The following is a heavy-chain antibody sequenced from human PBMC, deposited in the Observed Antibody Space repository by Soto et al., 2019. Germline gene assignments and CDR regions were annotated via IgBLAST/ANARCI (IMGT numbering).Heavy chain of an antibody. V-gene: IGHV1-8*01. Sequence: QVQLVQSGAEVKKPGASVKVSCKASGYTFTSYDINWVRQATGQGLEWMGWMNPNSGNTGYAQKCQCRVTMTRNTAISTASVELRSLRSEGTAVYYCASEGVRGMDVWGQGTRVTVSS. D-gene: IGHD3-16*01. CDR2: MNPNSGNT. J-gene: IGHJ6*02. CDR3: ASEGVRGMDV. CDR1: GYTFTSYD.